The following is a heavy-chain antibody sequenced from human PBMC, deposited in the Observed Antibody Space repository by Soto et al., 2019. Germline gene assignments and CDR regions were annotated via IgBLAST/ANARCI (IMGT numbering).Heavy chain of an antibody. CDR1: GFMFTSSA. CDR3: AAVPVVRLLKWLPAYFDY. J-gene: IGHJ4*02. D-gene: IGHD3-3*01. Sequence: SVKVSCTTSGFMFTSSAVQWVLQARGQRLEWIGWLVVGSGNTRYAQHFQERVTLTRDMSTGTAYMELSSLRSEDTAVYYCAAVPVVRLLKWLPAYFDYWGQGTLVTVSS. CDR2: LVVGSGNT. V-gene: IGHV1-58*01.